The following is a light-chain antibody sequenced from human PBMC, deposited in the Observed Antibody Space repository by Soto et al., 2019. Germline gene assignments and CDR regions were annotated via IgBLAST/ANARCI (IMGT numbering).Light chain of an antibody. CDR2: VAS. CDR1: QAISSH. J-gene: IGKJ1*01. CDR3: HQRQSWPRT. V-gene: IGKV1-9*01. Sequence: DIQMTQSPSSLSASVGDRVTITCRASQAISSHLAWYQQKPGKAPKLLVYVASTLQSGVPSRFSGSGSGTDFTLTISDVEPEDFAVYYCHQRQSWPRTFGQGTKVDIK.